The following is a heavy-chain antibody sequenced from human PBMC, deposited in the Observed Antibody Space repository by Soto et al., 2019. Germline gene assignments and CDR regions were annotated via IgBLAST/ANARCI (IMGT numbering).Heavy chain of an antibody. CDR1: GYTFTSYG. CDR3: ARYCSSTSCSYPLGAFDI. Sequence: AASVKVSCKTSGYTFTSYGISWVRQAPRQVLEWMGWISGYNGNTNYAQNLQGRVTMTTDKSTSTAYMELRSLRSDDTAVYYCARYCSSTSCSYPLGAFDIWGQGTMVTVSS. J-gene: IGHJ3*02. V-gene: IGHV1-18*01. CDR2: ISGYNGNT. D-gene: IGHD2-2*01.